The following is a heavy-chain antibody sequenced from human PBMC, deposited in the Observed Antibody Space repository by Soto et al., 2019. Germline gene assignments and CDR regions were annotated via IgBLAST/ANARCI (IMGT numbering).Heavy chain of an antibody. Sequence: SEPPSPPRNCACWSLRTDDDCLIWIQKVPVRGLEWIGYIHSSGSIYYNPSLKSRATMSIDTARNQFSLKVSSVTVADTAVYYCARDLDGLHDDNSGTYPRTGWGQGKLVNGSS. CDR2: IHSSGSI. J-gene: IGHJ1*01. CDR1: CWSLRTDDDC. D-gene: IGHD3-22*01. CDR3: ARDLDGLHDDNSGTYPRTG. V-gene: IGHV4-30-4*01.